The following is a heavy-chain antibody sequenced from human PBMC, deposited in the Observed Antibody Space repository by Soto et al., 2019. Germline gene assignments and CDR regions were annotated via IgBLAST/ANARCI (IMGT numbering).Heavy chain of an antibody. CDR3: ARFRPPTIFGVVISPFDP. Sequence: QVQLVQSGAEVKKPGSSVKVSCKASGGTFSSYAISWVRQAPGQGLEWMGGIIPIFGTANYAQKFQGRVTITAHESTSTAYMELSSLRSEDTAVYYCARFRPPTIFGVVISPFDPWGQGTLVTVSS. CDR1: GGTFSSYA. D-gene: IGHD3-3*01. V-gene: IGHV1-69*01. J-gene: IGHJ5*02. CDR2: IIPIFGTA.